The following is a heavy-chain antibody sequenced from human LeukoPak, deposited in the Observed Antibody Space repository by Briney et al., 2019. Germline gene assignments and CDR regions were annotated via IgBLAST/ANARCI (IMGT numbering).Heavy chain of an antibody. CDR3: ARPGERSRRDWNLDQ. CDR2: VYPRDSDT. Sequence: GESLKISCQASGYSFSNYLIGWVRQVRGKGLEWMGMVYPRDSDTRYSPSFQGQVTISADKSISTAYLQWSSLKASDTAVYYCARPGERSRRDWNLDQWGQGTLVTVSS. D-gene: IGHD1-1*01. V-gene: IGHV5-51*01. CDR1: GYSFSNYL. J-gene: IGHJ4*02.